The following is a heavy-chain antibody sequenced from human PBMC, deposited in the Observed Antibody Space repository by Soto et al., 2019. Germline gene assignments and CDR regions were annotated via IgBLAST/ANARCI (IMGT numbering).Heavy chain of an antibody. CDR3: AAGASGPRPYY. CDR1: GFTFSDYY. CDR2: ISSSSSYT. D-gene: IGHD5-12*01. J-gene: IGHJ4*02. Sequence: GGSLRLSSAASGFTFSDYYMSWIRQAPGKGLEWVSYISSSSSYTNYADSVKGRLTISRDNAKNSLYLQMNSLRAEDTAVYYCAAGASGPRPYYWGQGTLVTVSS. V-gene: IGHV3-11*06.